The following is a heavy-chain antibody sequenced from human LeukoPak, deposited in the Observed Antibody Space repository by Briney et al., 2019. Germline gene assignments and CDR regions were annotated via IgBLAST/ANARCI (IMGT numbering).Heavy chain of an antibody. CDR1: GYRSTSYW. CDR3: ARHEANGHYSFDY. J-gene: IGHJ4*02. V-gene: IGHV5-51*01. Sequence: GESLKISCKGSGYRSTSYWIGWVRQMPGKGLEWMGIIYPGDSDTRYSPSFQGQVTISADKSISTAYLQWSSLKASDTAMYFCARHEANGHYSFDYWGQGTLVTVSS. CDR2: IYPGDSDT. D-gene: IGHD2-8*01.